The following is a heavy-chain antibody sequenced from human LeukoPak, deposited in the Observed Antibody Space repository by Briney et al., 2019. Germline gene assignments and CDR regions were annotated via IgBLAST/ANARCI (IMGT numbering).Heavy chain of an antibody. J-gene: IGHJ4*02. V-gene: IGHV4-39*07. D-gene: IGHD2/OR15-2a*01. CDR3: ARSPSPQPNIVQTFFDY. Sequence: SETLSLTCTVSGGSISSSSYYWGWIRQPPGKGLEWIGSIYYSGSTYYNPSLKSRVTISVDTSKNQFSLKLSSVTAADTAVYYCARSPSPQPNIVQTFFDYWGQGTLVTVSS. CDR2: IYYSGST. CDR1: GGSISSSSYY.